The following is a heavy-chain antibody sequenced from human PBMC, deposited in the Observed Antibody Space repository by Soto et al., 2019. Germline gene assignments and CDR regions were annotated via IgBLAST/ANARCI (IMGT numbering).Heavy chain of an antibody. J-gene: IGHJ6*03. CDR1: SASVASNNW. Sequence: PSETLSLTCTVSSASVASNNWWSWVRQSPGKGLEWIGEIYHSGPTNYNPSLASRVTISVDKSKNQFSLKLNSVTAADTAVYYCARNDYYCLNVWGKGTPVTVSS. V-gene: IGHV4-4*02. CDR2: IYHSGPT. CDR3: ARNDYYCLNV.